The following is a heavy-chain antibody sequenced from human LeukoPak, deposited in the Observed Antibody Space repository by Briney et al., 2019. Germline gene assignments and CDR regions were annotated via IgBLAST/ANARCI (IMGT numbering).Heavy chain of an antibody. Sequence: SETLSLTCTVSGGSISSYYWSWIRQPPGKGLEWIGYIYYSGSTNYNPSLKSRVTISVDTSKNQFSLKLSSVTAADTAVYYCARGIAARSYMDVWGKGTTVTVSS. V-gene: IGHV4-59*08. CDR2: IYYSGST. J-gene: IGHJ6*03. CDR1: GGSISSYY. CDR3: ARGIAARSYMDV. D-gene: IGHD6-6*01.